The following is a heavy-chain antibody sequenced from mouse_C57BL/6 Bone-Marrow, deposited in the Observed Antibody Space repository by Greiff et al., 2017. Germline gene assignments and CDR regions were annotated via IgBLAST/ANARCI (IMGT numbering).Heavy chain of an antibody. D-gene: IGHD1-1*01. CDR1: GFTFSSYA. J-gene: IGHJ1*03. Sequence: EVKLMESGGGLVKPGGSLKLSCAASGFTFSSYAMSWVRQTPEKRLEWVATISDGGSYTYYPDNVKGRITISRDNAKNNRYLQMSHLKSEDTAMYYCARGFYVSSGGYFDVWGTGTTVTVSS. V-gene: IGHV5-4*03. CDR3: ARGFYVSSGGYFDV. CDR2: ISDGGSYT.